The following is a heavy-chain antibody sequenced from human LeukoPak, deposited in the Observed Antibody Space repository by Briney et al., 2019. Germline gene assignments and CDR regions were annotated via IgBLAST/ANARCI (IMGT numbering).Heavy chain of an antibody. CDR2: ISYDGNNK. CDR3: ARDMDRYYMDV. V-gene: IGHV3-30*03. CDR1: GFTFSSYD. D-gene: IGHD3-10*01. Sequence: PGGSLRLSCAASGFTFSSYDMHLVRQAPGKGLEWVAVISYDGNNKYYSDSVRGRFTISRDNAKNTLYLQMNSLRAEDTAVYYCARDMDRYYMDVWGKGTTVTVSS. J-gene: IGHJ6*03.